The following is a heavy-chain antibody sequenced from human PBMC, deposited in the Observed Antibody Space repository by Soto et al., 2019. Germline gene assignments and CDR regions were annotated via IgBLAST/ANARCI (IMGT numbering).Heavy chain of an antibody. J-gene: IGHJ4*02. CDR2: ISAHNGNT. CDR3: ARGRYAEY. D-gene: IGHD1-1*01. CDR1: GYTFTSYG. Sequence: QVHLVQYGAEVKKPGASVKVSCKGSGYTFTSYGITWVRQAPGQGLEWMGWISAHNGNTDYAQKLQGRVTVTRDTSTSTAYMELRSLTSHDTAVYYCARGRYAEYWGQRAQVTVSS. V-gene: IGHV1-18*01.